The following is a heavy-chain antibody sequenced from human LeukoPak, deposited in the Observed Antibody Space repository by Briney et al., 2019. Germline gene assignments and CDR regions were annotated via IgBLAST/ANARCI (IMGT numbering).Heavy chain of an antibody. J-gene: IGHJ4*02. D-gene: IGHD5-24*01. CDR2: IGIDSGNT. CDR1: GFTFRDYR. V-gene: IGHV3-48*01. CDR3: ARDYKYAFDN. Sequence: SGGSLRLSCAPSGFTFRDYRMNWVRQAPGRGRELISYIGIDSGNTNYADSVKGRFTISGDKAKNSLYLQMNSLRVEDRAVYYCARDYKYAFDNWGQGTLVTVSS.